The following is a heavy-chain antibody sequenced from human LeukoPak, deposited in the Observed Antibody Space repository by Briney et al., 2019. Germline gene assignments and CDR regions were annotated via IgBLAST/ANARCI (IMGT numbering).Heavy chain of an antibody. CDR1: GFSLSTSGMC. CDR3: ARTLRPYPRRYYFDY. D-gene: IGHD4-17*01. J-gene: IGHJ4*02. V-gene: IGHV2-70*11. CDR2: IDWDDDK. Sequence: KSGPTLVNPTQTLTLTCTFSGFSLSTSGMCVSWIRQPPGKALEWLARIDWDDDKYYSTSLKTRLTISKDTSKSQVVLTMTNMDPVDTATYYCARTLRPYPRRYYFDYWGQGTLVTVSS.